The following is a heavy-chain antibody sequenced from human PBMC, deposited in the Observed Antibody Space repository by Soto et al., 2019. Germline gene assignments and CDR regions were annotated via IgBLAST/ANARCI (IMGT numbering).Heavy chain of an antibody. CDR3: AVLGDCSGGRCYSDAAEDLSMAQIVY. CDR2: MSYSGST. D-gene: IGHD2-15*01. Sequence: QLQLQESGPGLVKPSETLSLTCSVSGGSISRSNFFWGWVRQPPGKGLEWIGSMSYSGSTYYNPSLKGRVTISVDTSKNQYSLKLTYVTAADTAVYYCAVLGDCSGGRCYSDAAEDLSMAQIVYWGQGTLVTVFS. J-gene: IGHJ4*02. CDR1: GGSISRSNFF. V-gene: IGHV4-39*01.